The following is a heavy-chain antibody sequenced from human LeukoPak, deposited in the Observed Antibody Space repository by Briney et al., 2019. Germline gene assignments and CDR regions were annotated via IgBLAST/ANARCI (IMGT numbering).Heavy chain of an antibody. CDR3: TRDPDFDY. J-gene: IGHJ4*02. Sequence: GGSLRLSCAASGFSFSTYEMSWFRQAPGQGLEWVGFIRSKPYGGTAEHAASVKGRFTISRDDSKSIAYLQMNSLKTEDTAVYYCTRDPDFDYWGQGTLVTVSS. CDR2: IRSKPYGGTA. V-gene: IGHV3-49*03. CDR1: GFSFSTYE.